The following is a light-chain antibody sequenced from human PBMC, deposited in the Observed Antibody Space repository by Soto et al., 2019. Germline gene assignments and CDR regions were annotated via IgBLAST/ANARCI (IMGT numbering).Light chain of an antibody. V-gene: IGKV3-20*01. CDR1: HSVTSND. J-gene: IGKJ1*01. CDR3: QQYGSSPQT. CDR2: AAS. Sequence: EIALTQSPGTLSLSPGERATRTCRASHSVTSNDLAWYQQKPGQAPRLLIYAASGRASGIPDRFSGSGSGTDFILTISRLEPEDFAVYYCQQYGSSPQTFGQGTRVDIK.